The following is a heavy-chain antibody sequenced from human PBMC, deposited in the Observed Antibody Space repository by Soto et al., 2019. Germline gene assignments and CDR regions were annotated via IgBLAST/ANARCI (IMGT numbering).Heavy chain of an antibody. J-gene: IGHJ6*02. CDR1: GGSISSGGYY. CDR3: ARGEQLPPNYYYGMDV. D-gene: IGHD6-6*01. CDR2: IYYSGST. V-gene: IGHV4-31*03. Sequence: SETLSLTCTVSGGSISSGGYYWSWIRQHPGKGLEWIGYIYYSGSTYYNPSLKSRVTISVDTSKNQFSLKLSSVTAADTAVYYCARGEQLPPNYYYGMDVWGQGTTVTVS.